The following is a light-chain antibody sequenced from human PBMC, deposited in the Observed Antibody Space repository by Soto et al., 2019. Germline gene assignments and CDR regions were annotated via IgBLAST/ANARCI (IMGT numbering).Light chain of an antibody. J-gene: IGLJ3*02. V-gene: IGLV1-40*01. CDR3: QDYYYSWTASV. CDR1: SSNLGAGYD. Sequence: QSVLTQPPSVSGAPGQRVTISCTGNSSNLGAGYDVHWYQQLPGAAPKLVIFGNRNRPSGVPERFSGSKSGTSASLAITGLQAEDEDDYYCQDYYYSWTASVFGGGTKLTVL. CDR2: GNR.